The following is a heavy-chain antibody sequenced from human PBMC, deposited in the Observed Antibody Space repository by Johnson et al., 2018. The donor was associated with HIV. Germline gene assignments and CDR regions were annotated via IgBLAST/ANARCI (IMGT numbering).Heavy chain of an antibody. Sequence: QVQLVESGGGLIQPGRSLRLSCAASGFTFSSYAMHWVSQAPGKGLEWVAVISYDGSNKYYADSVKGRFTISRDNSKNTLYLQMNSLRAEDTAVYYCARVIDQYFDSILDDAFDIWCQGTMVTVSS. V-gene: IGHV3-30-3*01. J-gene: IGHJ3*02. CDR2: ISYDGSNK. CDR1: GFTFSSYA. D-gene: IGHD3-22*01. CDR3: ARVIDQYFDSILDDAFDI.